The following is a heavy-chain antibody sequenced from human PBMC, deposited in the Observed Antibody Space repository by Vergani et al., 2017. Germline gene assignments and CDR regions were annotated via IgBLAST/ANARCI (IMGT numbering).Heavy chain of an antibody. CDR3: ARDYYGDRYFDY. CDR2: ISGSSSYI. Sequence: EVQLVESGGGLVKPGGSLRLSCAASGFTFSSYSMNWVRQAPGKGLVWVSSISGSSSYIYYADSVKGRFTISRDRAKNSLYLQMDSLRAEDTAVYYCARDYYGDRYFDYWGQGTLVTVSS. J-gene: IGHJ4*02. CDR1: GFTFSSYS. D-gene: IGHD4-17*01. V-gene: IGHV3-21*01.